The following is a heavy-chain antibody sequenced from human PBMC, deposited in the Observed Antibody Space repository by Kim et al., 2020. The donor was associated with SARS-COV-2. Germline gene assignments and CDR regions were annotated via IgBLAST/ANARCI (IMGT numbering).Heavy chain of an antibody. D-gene: IGHD3-10*01. CDR1: GFTFSSYG. J-gene: IGHJ3*02. CDR2: ISYDGSNK. Sequence: GGSLRLSCAASGFTFSSYGMHWVRQAPGKGLEWVAVISYDGSNKYYADSVKGRFTISRDNSKNTLYLQMNSLRAEDTAVYYCAKDLNYYGSGYPAFDIWG. CDR3: AKDLNYYGSGYPAFDI. V-gene: IGHV3-30*18.